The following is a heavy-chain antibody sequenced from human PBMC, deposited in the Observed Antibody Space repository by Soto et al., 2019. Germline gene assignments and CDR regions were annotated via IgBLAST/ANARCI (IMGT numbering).Heavy chain of an antibody. V-gene: IGHV1-3*01. CDR1: GYTFRSYA. Sequence: QVLLEQSGAEVRKPGASVNVSCKTSGYTFRSYAMHWVRQAPGQRLEWMGWIKPGIGQKKYSKKMQGRVTLTSDASAHTAYMELSRLTSEDTAVYYCARADGYNFDTWFDPWGQGTLVTVSS. J-gene: IGHJ5*02. CDR3: ARADGYNFDTWFDP. CDR2: IKPGIGQK. D-gene: IGHD1-1*01.